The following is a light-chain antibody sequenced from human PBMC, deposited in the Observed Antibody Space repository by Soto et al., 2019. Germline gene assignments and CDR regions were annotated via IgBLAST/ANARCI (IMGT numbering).Light chain of an antibody. CDR1: QGISSS. CDR2: DAS. J-gene: IGKJ3*01. Sequence: DIQMTQSPSSLSASVGDRVTITCRASQGISSSLAWFQQKPGEAPKSLIYDASSLQSGVPSKFSGSGSGTDFTLTITSLQPEDFATYYCQQYKSYPYTFGPGTKVDIK. CDR3: QQYKSYPYT. V-gene: IGKV1-16*02.